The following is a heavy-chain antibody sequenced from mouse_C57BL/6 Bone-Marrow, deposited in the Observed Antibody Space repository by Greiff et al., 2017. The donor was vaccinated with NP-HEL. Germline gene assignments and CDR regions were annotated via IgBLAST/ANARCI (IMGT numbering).Heavy chain of an antibody. Sequence: VQLQQPGAELVKPGASVKLSCKASGYTFTSYWMHWVKQRPGQGLEWIGMIHPNSGSTNYNEKFKSKATLTVDKSSSTAYMQLSSLTSEDSAVYYCARFGPIYYYGSPLYWYFDGWGTGTTVTVSS. D-gene: IGHD1-1*01. CDR2: IHPNSGST. V-gene: IGHV1-64*01. CDR3: ARFGPIYYYGSPLYWYFDG. CDR1: GYTFTSYW. J-gene: IGHJ1*03.